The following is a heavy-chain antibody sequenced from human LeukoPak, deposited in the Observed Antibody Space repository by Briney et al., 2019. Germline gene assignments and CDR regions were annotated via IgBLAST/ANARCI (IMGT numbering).Heavy chain of an antibody. D-gene: IGHD5-18*01. V-gene: IGHV4-4*07. CDR2: TSDTGIT. CDR3: ARAPPSGGYHPRHRPSFYGLDV. Sequence: SGTLSLTCTVSGGSVTNFYWSWIRQPAGKGLEWIGRTSDTGITNYNPSLKRRVTLSVDTSKNQFFLKVRSVTAADTAVYYCARAPPSGGYHPRHRPSFYGLDVWGQGTTVTVSS. CDR1: GGSVTNFY. J-gene: IGHJ6*02.